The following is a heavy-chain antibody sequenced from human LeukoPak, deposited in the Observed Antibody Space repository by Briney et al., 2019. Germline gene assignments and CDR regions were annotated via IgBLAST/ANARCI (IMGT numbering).Heavy chain of an antibody. Sequence: PSETLSLTCTVSGGSISSGDYYWSWIRQPPGKGLEWIGYIYYSGSTYYNPSLKSRVTISVDTSKNQFSLKLSSVTAADTAVYYCARHLTYYYDSWWFDPWGQGTLVTVSS. V-gene: IGHV4-30-4*01. CDR1: GGSISSGDYY. CDR3: ARHLTYYYDSWWFDP. J-gene: IGHJ5*02. D-gene: IGHD3-22*01. CDR2: IYYSGST.